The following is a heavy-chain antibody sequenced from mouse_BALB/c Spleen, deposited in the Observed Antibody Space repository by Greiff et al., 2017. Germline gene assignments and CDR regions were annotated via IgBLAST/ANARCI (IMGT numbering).Heavy chain of an antibody. V-gene: IGHV3-2*02. CDR1: GYSITSDYA. CDR2: ISYSGST. J-gene: IGHJ4*01. D-gene: IGHD1-1*01. CDR3: ARFYYYGSSYYYYAMDY. Sequence: EVKLMESGPGLVKPSQSLSLTCTVTGYSITSDYAWNWIRQFPGNKLEWMGYISYSGSTSYNPSLKSRISITRDTSKNQFFLQLNSVTTEDTATYYCARFYYYGSSYYYYAMDYWGQGTSVTVSS.